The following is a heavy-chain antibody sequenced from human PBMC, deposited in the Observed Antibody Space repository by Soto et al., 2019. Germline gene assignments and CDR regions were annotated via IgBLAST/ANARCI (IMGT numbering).Heavy chain of an antibody. V-gene: IGHV1-18*01. CDR1: GYTFTNYG. CDR2: ISGYNGNT. Sequence: QVQVVQSGDEVKKPGASVKVSCKAPGYTFTNYGFSWGRQAPGQGLEWMGWISGYNGNTKYAEKFQGRVTMTTDTSTSTAHMELRSLRSDDTAVYYCAREGQAPYYYYGMDVWGQGTAVTVSS. CDR3: AREGQAPYYYYGMDV. J-gene: IGHJ6*02.